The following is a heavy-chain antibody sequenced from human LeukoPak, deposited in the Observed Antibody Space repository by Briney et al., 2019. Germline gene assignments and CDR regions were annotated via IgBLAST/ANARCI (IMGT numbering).Heavy chain of an antibody. CDR2: IYASGST. CDR1: GGSISSGSYY. Sequence: SETLSLTCTVSGGSISSGSYYWSWIRQPAGKGLEWIGRIYASGSTNYNPSLKSRVTISVDTSKNQFSLKLSSVTAADTAVYYCASQRGGTPYYFGYWGQGTLVTVSS. J-gene: IGHJ4*02. D-gene: IGHD1-1*01. CDR3: ASQRGGTPYYFGY. V-gene: IGHV4-61*02.